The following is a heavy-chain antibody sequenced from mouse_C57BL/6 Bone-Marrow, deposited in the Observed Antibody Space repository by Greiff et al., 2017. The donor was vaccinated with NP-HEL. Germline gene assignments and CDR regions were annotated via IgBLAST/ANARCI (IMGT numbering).Heavy chain of an antibody. J-gene: IGHJ3*01. V-gene: IGHV2-2*01. CDR1: GFSLTSYG. CDR3: ARITTGSSGAY. CDR2: IWSGGST. D-gene: IGHD1-1*01. Sequence: QVQLQQSGPGLVQPSQSLSITCTVSGFSLTSYGVHWVRQSPGKGLEWLGVIWSGGSTDYNAAFISRLSISKDNSKSQVFFKMNSLQADDTAIYYCARITTGSSGAYWGQGTLVTVSA.